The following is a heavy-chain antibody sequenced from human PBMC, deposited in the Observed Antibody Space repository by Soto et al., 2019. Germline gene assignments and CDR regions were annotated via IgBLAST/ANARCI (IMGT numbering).Heavy chain of an antibody. J-gene: IGHJ4*02. CDR2: ISSSSSTI. CDR3: ARLSYPPPGEEIDY. V-gene: IGHV3-48*01. D-gene: IGHD3-10*01. Sequence: GGSLRLSCAASGFTFSSYSMNWVRQAPGKGLEWVSYISSSSSTIYYADSVKGRFTISRDNAKNSLYLQMNSLRAEDTAVYYCARLSYPPPGEEIDYWGQGTLVTVSS. CDR1: GFTFSSYS.